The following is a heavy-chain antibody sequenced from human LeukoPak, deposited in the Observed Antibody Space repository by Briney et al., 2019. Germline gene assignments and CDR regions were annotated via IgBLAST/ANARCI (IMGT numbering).Heavy chain of an antibody. CDR2: IKQDGSEK. J-gene: IGHJ4*02. D-gene: IGHD5-18*01. CDR3: AIQRTYFDY. Sequence: GGSLRLSCAASGFTFSNFWMSWVRQAPGKGLEWVANIKQDGSEKSYVESVKGRFTISRDNAKNSLYLQMNSLRVEDTALYYCAIQRTYFDYWGQGTLVTVSS. V-gene: IGHV3-7*01. CDR1: GFTFSNFW.